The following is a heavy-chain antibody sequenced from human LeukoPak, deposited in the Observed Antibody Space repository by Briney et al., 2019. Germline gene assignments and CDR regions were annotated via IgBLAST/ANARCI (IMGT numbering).Heavy chain of an antibody. CDR2: ISYDGSNK. D-gene: IGHD2-21*02. CDR1: GFTFSSYG. V-gene: IGHV3-30*18. J-gene: IGHJ4*02. CDR3: AKTGGRGDPFDY. Sequence: GRSLRLSCAASGFTFSSYGMHWVRQAPGKGLEWVAVISYDGSNKYYADSVKGRFTISRDNSKNTLYLQMNSLRAEDTAVYYCAKTGGRGDPFDYWGQGTLVTVSS.